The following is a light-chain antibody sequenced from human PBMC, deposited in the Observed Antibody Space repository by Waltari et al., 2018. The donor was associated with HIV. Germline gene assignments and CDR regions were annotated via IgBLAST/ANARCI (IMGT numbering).Light chain of an antibody. CDR1: NFGSTS. V-gene: IGLV3-21*01. CDR3: QVWDTNTDQYVI. CDR2: HDT. J-gene: IGLJ2*01. Sequence: SYVLTQSPSVSVARGQTARISCGGKNFGSTSVNWDQQQPGQAPVTVIYHDTDRLSGIPGRVSGSNSEDTATLTIRRVEARDEADYYCQVWDTNTDQYVIFGGGTNLAV.